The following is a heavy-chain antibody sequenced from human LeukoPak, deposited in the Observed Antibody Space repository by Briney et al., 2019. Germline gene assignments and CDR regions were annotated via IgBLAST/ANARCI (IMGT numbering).Heavy chain of an antibody. CDR3: ARFTVTLIFDY. CDR2: IKEDGSEK. V-gene: IGHV3-7*01. D-gene: IGHD4-17*01. Sequence: GGSLRLSCAASGFTFRRYWMTWVRQAPGKGLEWVANIKEDGSEKHYVDSVKGRFTISRDNAKNSLYLQMNSLRAEDTAVYYCARFTVTLIFDYWGQGTLVTVSS. CDR1: GFTFRRYW. J-gene: IGHJ4*02.